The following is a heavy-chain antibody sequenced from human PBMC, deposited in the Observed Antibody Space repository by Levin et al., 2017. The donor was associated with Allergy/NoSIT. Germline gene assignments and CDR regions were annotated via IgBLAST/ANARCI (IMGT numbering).Heavy chain of an antibody. J-gene: IGHJ4*02. CDR1: GFTFSSYA. D-gene: IGHD3-9*01. CDR2: ISGSGGST. Sequence: GESLKISCAASGFTFSSYAMSWVRQAPGKGLEWVSAISGSGGSTYYADSVKGRFTISRDNSKNTLYLQMNSLRAEDTAVYYCARGIFWLDYWGQGTLVTVSS. CDR3: ARGIFWLDY. V-gene: IGHV3-23*01.